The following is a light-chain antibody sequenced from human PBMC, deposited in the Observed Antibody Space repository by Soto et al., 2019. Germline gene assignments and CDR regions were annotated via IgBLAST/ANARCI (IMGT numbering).Light chain of an antibody. J-gene: IGLJ1*01. CDR1: SGDVGGYNF. CDR3: SSYTSSSTYV. V-gene: IGLV2-14*01. CDR2: EVS. Sequence: QSALTQPASVSGSPGQSITISCTGASGDVGGYNFVSWYQHHPGTAPKLMIYEVSKRPSGVSNRFSGSKSANTASLTISGLQAEDEADYYCSSYTSSSTYVFGTGTKVTVL.